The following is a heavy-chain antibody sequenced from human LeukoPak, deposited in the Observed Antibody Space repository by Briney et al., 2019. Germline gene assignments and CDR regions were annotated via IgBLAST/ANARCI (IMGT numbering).Heavy chain of an antibody. J-gene: IGHJ4*02. CDR2: ISYSGST. V-gene: IGHV4-39*07. D-gene: IGHD3-3*01. CDR3: ATARSFGVVITEGYDY. CDR1: GGSITTNNYY. Sequence: SETLSLTCTVSGGSITTNNYYWGWIRQPPGKGLEWIGMISYSGSTYYNPSLKSRVAISVDTSKNQFSLKLSSVTAADTAVYYCATARSFGVVITEGYDYWGQGTLVTVSS.